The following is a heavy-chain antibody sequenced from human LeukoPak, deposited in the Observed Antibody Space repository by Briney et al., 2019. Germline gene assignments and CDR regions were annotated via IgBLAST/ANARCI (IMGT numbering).Heavy chain of an antibody. J-gene: IGHJ3*02. CDR3: VRDPGWGAFDI. Sequence: GGSLRLSCAASGFTFSNFWMSSVRQAPGKGLEWVAIINPDGSTTGYVDSVKGRFTISRDNAKNSLCLQLNSLRAEDTAVYYCVRDPGWGAFDIWGQGTMVTVSS. D-gene: IGHD3-16*01. V-gene: IGHV3-7*01. CDR1: GFTFSNFW. CDR2: INPDGSTT.